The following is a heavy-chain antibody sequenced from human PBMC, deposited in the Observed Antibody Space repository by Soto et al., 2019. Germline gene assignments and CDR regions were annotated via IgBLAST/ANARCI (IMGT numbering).Heavy chain of an antibody. D-gene: IGHD4-4*01. J-gene: IGHJ6*02. V-gene: IGHV4-30-2*01. CDR2: VYKNGNT. CDR1: GGSISDGPYS. CDR3: AREEQYGTYGLDI. Sequence: PSETLSLTCTVSGGSISDGPYSWSWIRQTPGKGLEWIGYVYKNGNTYFNPSLQSRVTMSVDTSKNQFSLKLGSVTAADTAVYYCAREEQYGTYGLDIWGQGATVTVSS.